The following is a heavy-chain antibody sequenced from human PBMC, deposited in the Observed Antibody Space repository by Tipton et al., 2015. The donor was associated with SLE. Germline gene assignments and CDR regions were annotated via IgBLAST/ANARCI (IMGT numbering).Heavy chain of an antibody. CDR3: ARARRAAAPFDI. Sequence: GSLRLSCAASGFTFSSYSMNWVRQAPGKGLEWVSSISSSSSYIYCADSVKGRFTISRDNAKNSLYLQMNSLRDEDTAVYYCARARRAAAPFDIWGQGTMVTVSS. D-gene: IGHD6-13*01. J-gene: IGHJ3*02. CDR2: ISSSSSYI. CDR1: GFTFSSYS. V-gene: IGHV3-21*03.